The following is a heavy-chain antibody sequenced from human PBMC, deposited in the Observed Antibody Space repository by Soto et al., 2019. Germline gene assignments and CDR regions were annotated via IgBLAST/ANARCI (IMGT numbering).Heavy chain of an antibody. CDR1: GFTFDDYA. J-gene: IGHJ5*02. CDR2: ISWSGTNI. V-gene: IGHV3-9*01. CDR3: AKGGSAALISAAGTGNWFDP. Sequence: EVHLVESGGGLVQPGRSLKLSCVASGFTFDDYAMYWVRQAPGKGPEWVLGISWSGTNIAYADSVKGRFTISRDNAKNTLYLQMNSLRADDTALYYCAKGGSAALISAAGTGNWFDPWGQGSLVTVSS. D-gene: IGHD6-13*01.